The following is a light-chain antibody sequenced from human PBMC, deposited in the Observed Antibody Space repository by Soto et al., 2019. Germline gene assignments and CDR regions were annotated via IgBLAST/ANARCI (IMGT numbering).Light chain of an antibody. CDR1: QSISSW. V-gene: IGKV1-5*01. Sequence: DIQMTQSPSTLSASVGDRVTITCRASQSISSWLAWYQQKTGKAPKRLIYDASSLESGVPSRFSGSGAGKYFTLTISSLHHDDFATYYCQQYNSYSKTFGQGTKVEIK. J-gene: IGKJ1*01. CDR2: DAS. CDR3: QQYNSYSKT.